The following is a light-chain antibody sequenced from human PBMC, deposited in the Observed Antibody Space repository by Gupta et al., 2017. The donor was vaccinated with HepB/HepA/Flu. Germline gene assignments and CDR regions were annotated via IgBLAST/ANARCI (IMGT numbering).Light chain of an antibody. J-gene: IGKJ4*01. CDR2: GAS. CDR3: QQYKNWPPLT. Sequence: EIVMTQSPATLSVSPGERATLSCRASQNVGSNLAWYQQKPGQAPRLLIYGASTRATGIPRRFSGSGSGTEFTLTISSLQSEDFAVYYCQQYKNWPPLTFGGGTKVEIK. CDR1: QNVGSN. V-gene: IGKV3-15*01.